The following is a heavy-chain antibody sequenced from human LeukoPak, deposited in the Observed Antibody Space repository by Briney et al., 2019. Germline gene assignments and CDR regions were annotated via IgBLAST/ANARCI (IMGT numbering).Heavy chain of an antibody. Sequence: SETLSLTCTVSDGSISIYYWSWIRQPPGKGLEWIGYVYSSGNTNYSPSLKGRAIISADTSKNQFSLKLTSVAAADTAVYYCVRDRELTYWGQGILVTVSS. CDR3: VRDRELTY. J-gene: IGHJ4*02. CDR1: DGSISIYY. CDR2: VYSSGNT. D-gene: IGHD3-10*01. V-gene: IGHV4-4*08.